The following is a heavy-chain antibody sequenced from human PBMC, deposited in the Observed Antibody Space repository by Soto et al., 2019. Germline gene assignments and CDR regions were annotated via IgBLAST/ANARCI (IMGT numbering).Heavy chain of an antibody. CDR3: AREALVVGYYDSSGYYYPYYYYGMDV. J-gene: IGHJ6*02. V-gene: IGHV1-2*04. Sequence: QVQLVQSGAEVKKPGASVKVSCKASGYTFTGYYMHRVRQAPGQGLEWMGWINPNSGGTNYAKKFQGWVTMTRDTSISTAYMELSRLRSDDTAVYYCAREALVVGYYDSSGYYYPYYYYGMDVWGQGTTVTVSS. D-gene: IGHD3-22*01. CDR2: INPNSGGT. CDR1: GYTFTGYY.